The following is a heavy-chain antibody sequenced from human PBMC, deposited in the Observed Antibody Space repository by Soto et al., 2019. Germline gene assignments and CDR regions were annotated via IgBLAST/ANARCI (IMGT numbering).Heavy chain of an antibody. CDR2: ISGSGGIT. CDR3: ARERGSYRPSEC. J-gene: IGHJ4*02. Sequence: PWGSRRLSCAASGFTFSSYAMSWVRQAPGKGLEWVSAISGSGGITYYADSVKGRFNISRDNSKNTLYLQMNSLRAEDTAVYYCARERGSYRPSECWGQGNMVVVSA. V-gene: IGHV3-23*01. CDR1: GFTFSSYA. D-gene: IGHD1-26*01.